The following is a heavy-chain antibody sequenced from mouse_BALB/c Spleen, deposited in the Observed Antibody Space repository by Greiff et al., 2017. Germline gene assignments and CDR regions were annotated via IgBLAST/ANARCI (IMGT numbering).Heavy chain of an antibody. D-gene: IGHD1-1*02. V-gene: IGHV5-6-5*01. CDR1: GFTFSSYA. CDR3: ARGYGDYFDY. CDR2: ISSGGST. J-gene: IGHJ2*01. Sequence: DVHLVESGGGLVKPGGSLKLSCAASGFTFSSYAMSWVRQTPEKRLEWVASISSGGSTYYPDSVKGRFTISRDNARNILYLQMSSLRSEDTAMYYCARGYGDYFDYWGQGTTLTVSS.